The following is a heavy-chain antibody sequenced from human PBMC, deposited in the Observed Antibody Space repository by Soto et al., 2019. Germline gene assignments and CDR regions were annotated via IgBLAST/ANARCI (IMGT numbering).Heavy chain of an antibody. Sequence: EVQLVESGGGLVKPGGSLRLSCAASGFTFSSYSMNWVRQAPGNGLEWVSSISSSSSYIYYADSVKGRLTISRDNAKNSLYLKMNSLRAEDTAVYYCARVRRGAFDIWGQGTMVTVSS. CDR1: GFTFSSYS. J-gene: IGHJ3*02. D-gene: IGHD1-1*01. CDR3: ARVRRGAFDI. V-gene: IGHV3-21*01. CDR2: ISSSSSYI.